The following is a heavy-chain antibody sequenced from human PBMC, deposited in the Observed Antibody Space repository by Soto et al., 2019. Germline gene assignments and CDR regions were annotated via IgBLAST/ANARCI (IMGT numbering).Heavy chain of an antibody. CDR3: ASSNIAAAGFYYYGMDV. D-gene: IGHD6-13*01. CDR1: GGSISSYY. Sequence: SETLSLTCTVSGGSISSYYWSWIRQPPGKGLEWIGYIYYSGSTNYNPSLKSRVTISVDTSKNQFSLKLSSVTAADTAVYYCASSNIAAAGFYYYGMDVWGQGSTVTVSS. V-gene: IGHV4-59*01. CDR2: IYYSGST. J-gene: IGHJ6*02.